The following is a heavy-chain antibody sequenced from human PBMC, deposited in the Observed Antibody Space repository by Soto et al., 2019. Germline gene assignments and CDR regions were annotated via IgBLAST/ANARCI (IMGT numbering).Heavy chain of an antibody. D-gene: IGHD6-19*01. V-gene: IGHV4-61*01. CDR1: GGSVSSGSYY. Sequence: PSETLSLTCTVSGGSVSSGSYYWSWIRQPPGKGLEWIGYIYYSGSTNYNPSLKSRVTISVDTSKNQFSLKLSFVTAADTAVYYCARESIAVAYDYWGQGTLVTVSS. J-gene: IGHJ4*02. CDR2: IYYSGST. CDR3: ARESIAVAYDY.